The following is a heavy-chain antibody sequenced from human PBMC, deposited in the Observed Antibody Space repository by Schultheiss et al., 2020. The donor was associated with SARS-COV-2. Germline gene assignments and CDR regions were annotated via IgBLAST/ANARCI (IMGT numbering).Heavy chain of an antibody. CDR2: IWYDGSNK. V-gene: IGHV3-30*02. J-gene: IGHJ4*02. Sequence: GESLKISCAASGFRFSGYGMHWVRQAPGKGLEWVAVIWYDGSNKYYADSVKGRFTISRDNSKNTLFLQLNSLRAEDTAVYYCAKDRYSSGWSFDYWGQGALVTVSS. CDR3: AKDRYSSGWSFDY. D-gene: IGHD6-19*01. CDR1: GFRFSGYG.